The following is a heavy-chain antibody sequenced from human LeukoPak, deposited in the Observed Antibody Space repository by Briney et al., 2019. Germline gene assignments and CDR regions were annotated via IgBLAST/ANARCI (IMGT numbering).Heavy chain of an antibody. CDR3: ARDEVAGTNY. CDR1: GYTFTSYY. CDR2: INPSGGST. D-gene: IGHD6-19*01. J-gene: IGHJ4*02. V-gene: IGHV1-46*01. Sequence: GASVNVSCKASGYTFTSYYMHWVRQAPGQGLEWMGIINPSGGSTSYAQKFQGRVTMTRDMSTSTVYMELSSLRCEDAAVYYCARDEVAGTNYWGQGTLVTVSS.